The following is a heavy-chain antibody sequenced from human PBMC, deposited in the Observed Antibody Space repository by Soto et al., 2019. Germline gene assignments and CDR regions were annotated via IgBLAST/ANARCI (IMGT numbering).Heavy chain of an antibody. CDR1: GGSISYYY. V-gene: IGHV4-59*08. CDR3: ARQDDILTGVDY. Sequence: SETLSLTCTVSGGSISYYYWIWIRQPPGKGLEWIGYINYSGSTNYNPSLKSRVSISIATSKNHFSLKLSSVSAADTAVYYCARQDDILTGVDYWGQGTLVTVSS. D-gene: IGHD3-9*01. J-gene: IGHJ4*02. CDR2: INYSGST.